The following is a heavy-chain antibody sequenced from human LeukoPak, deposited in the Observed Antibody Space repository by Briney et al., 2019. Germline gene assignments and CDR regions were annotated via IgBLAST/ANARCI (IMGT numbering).Heavy chain of an antibody. J-gene: IGHJ4*02. D-gene: IGHD3-10*01. CDR2: INSDGSST. V-gene: IGHV3-74*01. CDR1: GFTPNRYS. CDR3: AKDLLIRGLITTFDY. Sequence: PGGSLRLSCAASGFTPNRYSMNWVRQAPGKGLVWVSRINSDGSSTSYADSVKGRFTITRDNAKNTLYLQMSSLIPEDTAFYYCAKDLLIRGLITTFDYWGQGTLVTVSS.